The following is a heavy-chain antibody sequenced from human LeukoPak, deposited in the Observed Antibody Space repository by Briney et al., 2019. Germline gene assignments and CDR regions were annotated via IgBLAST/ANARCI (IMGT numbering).Heavy chain of an antibody. D-gene: IGHD3-22*01. J-gene: IGHJ4*02. CDR3: ARGGYYYHSSGYFDY. CDR2: IYTSGST. CDR1: GGSISSYY. V-gene: IGHV4-4*07. Sequence: PSETLSLTCTVSGGSISSYYWIWIRQPAGKGLEWIGRIYTSGSTNYNPSLKSRVTMSVDTSKNQFSLKLSSVTAADTAVYYCARGGYYYHSSGYFDYWGQGTLVTVSS.